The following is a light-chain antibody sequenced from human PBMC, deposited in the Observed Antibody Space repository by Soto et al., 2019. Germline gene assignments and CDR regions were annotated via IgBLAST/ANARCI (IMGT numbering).Light chain of an antibody. CDR1: RDISSW. Sequence: DIQMTQSPSSASASVGDSVTITCRASRDISSWLAWYQQRPGKAPKLLIYAASTLRSGIPLRFSGSASGTEFTLTISSLQREDFATYYCQQTHSFPPTFGQGTRLEI. CDR2: AAS. J-gene: IGKJ5*01. V-gene: IGKV1D-12*01. CDR3: QQTHSFPPT.